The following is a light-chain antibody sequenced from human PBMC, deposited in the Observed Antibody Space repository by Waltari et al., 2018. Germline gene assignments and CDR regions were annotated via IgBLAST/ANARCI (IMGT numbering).Light chain of an antibody. V-gene: IGLV2-11*01. Sequence: QSALTQPRSVSGSPGQSVTISCTGTSSDGGGDNYVSWYQQHPGKAPKLMIYDVSKRPSGVPARFSGSKSATPASLPISGLQAEDEADSYCCSYAGSHVVFGGGTKLTVL. CDR1: SSDGGGDNY. CDR3: CSYAGSHVV. J-gene: IGLJ2*01. CDR2: DVS.